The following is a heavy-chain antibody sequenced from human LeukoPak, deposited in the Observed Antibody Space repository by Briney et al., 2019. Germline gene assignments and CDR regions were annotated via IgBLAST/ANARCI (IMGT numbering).Heavy chain of an antibody. CDR3: ARSVHVDDY. V-gene: IGHV3-74*01. CDR2: INTGGSST. J-gene: IGHJ4*01. Sequence: PGGTLRLSCAASGFTFSSYWMHWVRQVPGKGLVWVSRINTGGSSTTYADSVKGRFTISRDNTKNMLYLQMASLSADTTVFYCGARSVHVDDYWGQGTLVTVSS. CDR1: GFTFSSYW.